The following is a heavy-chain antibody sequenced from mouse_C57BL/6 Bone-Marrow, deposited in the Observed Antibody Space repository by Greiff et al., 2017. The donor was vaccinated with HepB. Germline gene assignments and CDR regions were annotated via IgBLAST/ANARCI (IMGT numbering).Heavy chain of an antibody. CDR2: IHPNSGST. Sequence: QVQLQQPGAELVKPGASVKMSCKASGYTFTSYWMHLVKQRPGQGLEWIGMIHPNSGSTNYNEKFKSKATLTVDKSSSTAYMQLSSLTSEDSAVYYCARRTTVVRYYFDYWGQGTTLTVSS. CDR3: ARRTTVVRYYFDY. J-gene: IGHJ2*01. CDR1: GYTFTSYW. D-gene: IGHD1-1*01. V-gene: IGHV1-64*01.